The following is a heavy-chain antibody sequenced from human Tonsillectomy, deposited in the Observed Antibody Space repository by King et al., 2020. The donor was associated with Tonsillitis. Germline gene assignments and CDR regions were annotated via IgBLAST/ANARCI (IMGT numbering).Heavy chain of an antibody. Sequence: VQLVESGGGVVQPGRSLRLSCAASGFTFSTYGMHWVRQAPGKGLEWVAIIWYDGSKKYYGDAVKGRFTISKDNYKNMAYLQINSLSAEDTAIYYCTRAGSGSGRHGDYWGQGTLVTVSS. CDR2: IWYDGSKK. CDR3: TRAGSGSGRHGDY. V-gene: IGHV3-33*01. CDR1: GFTFSTYG. J-gene: IGHJ4*02. D-gene: IGHD3-10*01.